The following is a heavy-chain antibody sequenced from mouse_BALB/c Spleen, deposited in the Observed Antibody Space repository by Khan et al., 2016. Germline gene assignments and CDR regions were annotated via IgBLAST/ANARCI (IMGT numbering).Heavy chain of an antibody. J-gene: IGHJ2*01. CDR2: INPDSSTI. CDR3: ARLYYYGSSDY. Sequence: EVKLLESGGGLVQPGGSLKLSCAASGFDFSRFWMSWVRQAPGKGLEWIGEINPDSSTINYTPSLKDKFIISRDNAKNTLYLQMSKVRSEDTALYYCARLYYYGSSDYWGQGTTLTVSS. CDR1: GFDFSRFW. V-gene: IGHV4-1*02. D-gene: IGHD1-1*01.